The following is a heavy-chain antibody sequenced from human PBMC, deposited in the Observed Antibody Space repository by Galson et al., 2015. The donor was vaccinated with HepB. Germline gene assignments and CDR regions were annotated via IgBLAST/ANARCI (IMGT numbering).Heavy chain of an antibody. CDR1: GGTFSSYA. CDR2: IIPIFGTA. D-gene: IGHD3-3*01. J-gene: IGHJ6*02. V-gene: IGHV1-69*13. Sequence: SVKVSCKASGGTFSSYAISWARQAPGQGLEWMGGIIPIFGTANYAQKFQGGVTITADESTSTAYMELSSLRSEDTAVYYCARGGDYDFWSGYYRRGMDVWGQGTTVTVSS. CDR3: ARGGDYDFWSGYYRRGMDV.